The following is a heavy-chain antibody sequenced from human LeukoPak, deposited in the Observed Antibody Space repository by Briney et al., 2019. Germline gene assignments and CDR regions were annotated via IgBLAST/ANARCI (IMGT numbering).Heavy chain of an antibody. Sequence: SETLSLTCAVYGGSFSGYYWSWIRQPPGKGLEWIGSIYYSGSTYYNPSLKSRVTISVDTSKNQFSLKLSSVTAADTAVYYCARGTTMVRGVIITPAMRYFDYWGQGTLVTVSS. J-gene: IGHJ4*02. CDR3: ARGTTMVRGVIITPAMRYFDY. CDR1: GGSFSGYY. V-gene: IGHV4-34*01. CDR2: IYYSGST. D-gene: IGHD3-10*01.